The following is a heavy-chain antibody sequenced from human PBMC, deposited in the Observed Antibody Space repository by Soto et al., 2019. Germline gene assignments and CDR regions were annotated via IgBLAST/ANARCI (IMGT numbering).Heavy chain of an antibody. CDR3: AREGGIQLWRPEHLSFDY. D-gene: IGHD5-18*01. Sequence: EVQLVESGGGLVKPGGSLRLSCAASGFTFSSYSMNWVRQAPGKGLEWVSSISSSSSYIYYADSVKGRFTISRDNAKNSLYLQMNSLRAEDTAVYYCAREGGIQLWRPEHLSFDYWGQGTLVTVSS. V-gene: IGHV3-21*01. J-gene: IGHJ4*02. CDR2: ISSSSSYI. CDR1: GFTFSSYS.